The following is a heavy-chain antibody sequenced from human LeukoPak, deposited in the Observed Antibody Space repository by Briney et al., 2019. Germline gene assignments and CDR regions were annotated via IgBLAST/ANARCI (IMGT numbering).Heavy chain of an antibody. D-gene: IGHD3-3*01. CDR3: ATYDFWSGYYIY. Sequence: ASVKVSCKASGYTFTSYGISWVRQAPGQGLEWMGWMNPNSGNTGYAQKFQGRVTMTRNTSISTAYMELSSLRSEDTAVYYCATYDFWSGYYIYWGQGTLVTVSS. J-gene: IGHJ4*02. CDR2: MNPNSGNT. V-gene: IGHV1-8*02. CDR1: GYTFTSYG.